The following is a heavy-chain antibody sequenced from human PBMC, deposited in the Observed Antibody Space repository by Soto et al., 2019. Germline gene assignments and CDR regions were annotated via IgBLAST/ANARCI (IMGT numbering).Heavy chain of an antibody. D-gene: IGHD2-2*01. CDR2: INAGNGNT. CDR1: GYTFTSYA. Sequence: ASVKVSCTASGYTFTSYAMHWVRQAPGQRLEWMGWINAGNGNTKYSQKFQGRVTITRDTSASTAYMELSSLRSEDTAVYYCARSYCSSTSCPRWWFDPWGQGTLVTSPQ. V-gene: IGHV1-3*01. J-gene: IGHJ5*02. CDR3: ARSYCSSTSCPRWWFDP.